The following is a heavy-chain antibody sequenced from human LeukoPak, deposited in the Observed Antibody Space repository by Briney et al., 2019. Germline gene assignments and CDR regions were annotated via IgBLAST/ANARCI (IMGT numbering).Heavy chain of an antibody. Sequence: GGSLRLSCAASGFTVSSNYMSWVRQAPGKGLDWVAVIFSGGGRNYADSVKGRFTISRDNSKNTLYLQMNSLRAEDTAVYYCAGYYDTSGSHAFDIWGQGTMVTVSS. D-gene: IGHD3-22*01. J-gene: IGHJ3*02. CDR1: GFTVSSNY. V-gene: IGHV3-53*01. CDR3: AGYYDTSGSHAFDI. CDR2: IFSGGGR.